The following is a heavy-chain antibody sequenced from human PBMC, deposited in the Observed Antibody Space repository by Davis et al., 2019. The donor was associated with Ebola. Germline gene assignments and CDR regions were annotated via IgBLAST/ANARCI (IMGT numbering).Heavy chain of an antibody. D-gene: IGHD5-18*01. Sequence: SQTLSLTCAVYGGSFSGYYWSWIRQPPGKGLEWIGEINHSGSTNCNPSLKSRVTISVDTSKNQFSLQLNSVTPEDTAVYYCARSWVVDTAMLRHDPNAFDIWGQGTMVTVSS. CDR1: GGSFSGYY. V-gene: IGHV4-34*01. CDR3: ARSWVVDTAMLRHDPNAFDI. J-gene: IGHJ3*02. CDR2: INHSGST.